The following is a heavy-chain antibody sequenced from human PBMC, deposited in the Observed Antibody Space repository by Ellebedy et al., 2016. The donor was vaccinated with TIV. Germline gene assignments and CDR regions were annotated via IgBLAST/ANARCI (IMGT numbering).Heavy chain of an antibody. CDR1: GGSFSGYY. D-gene: IGHD6-19*01. CDR3: ARVPLFVAAVAEGVFDY. Sequence: MPSETLSLTCAVYGGSFSGYYWSWIRQPPGKGLEWIGEINHSGSTNYNPSLKSRVTISVDTSKNQFSLKLSSVTAADTAVYYCARVPLFVAAVAEGVFDYWGQGTLVTVSS. V-gene: IGHV4-34*01. CDR2: INHSGST. J-gene: IGHJ4*02.